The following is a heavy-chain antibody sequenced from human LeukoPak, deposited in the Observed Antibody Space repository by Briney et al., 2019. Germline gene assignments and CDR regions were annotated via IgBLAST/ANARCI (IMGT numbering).Heavy chain of an antibody. J-gene: IGHJ4*02. D-gene: IGHD4-17*01. CDR2: IKQDGSEK. CDR3: ARGYGLY. V-gene: IGHV3-7*01. CDR1: GFTLSNAW. Sequence: GGSLRLSCAASGFTLSNAWMNWVRQAPGKGLEWVANIKQDGSEKYYVDSVKGRFTISRDNAKNSPYLQMNSLRAEDTAVYYCARGYGLYWGQGTLVTVSS.